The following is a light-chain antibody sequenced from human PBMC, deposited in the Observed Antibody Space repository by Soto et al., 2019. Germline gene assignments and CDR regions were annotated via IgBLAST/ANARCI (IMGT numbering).Light chain of an antibody. V-gene: IGLV2-14*01. CDR2: DVN. Sequence: QSALTQPASVSGSPGQSITISCTGTCSDVGGYNYVSWYQQHPGKAPKLMIYDVNNRPSGVSNRFSGSKSGNTASLTISGLQAEDEADYYCTSYTSSSTYVFGTGTKVTVL. CDR1: CSDVGGYNY. CDR3: TSYTSSSTYV. J-gene: IGLJ1*01.